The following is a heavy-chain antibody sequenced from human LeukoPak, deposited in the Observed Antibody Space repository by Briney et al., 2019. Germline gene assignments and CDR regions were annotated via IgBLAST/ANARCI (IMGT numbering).Heavy chain of an antibody. CDR1: GFTFSSYA. J-gene: IGHJ4*02. Sequence: GGSLRLSCAASGFTFSSYAMSWVRQAPGKGLEWVSAISGSGGSTYYADSVKGRFTISRDNSKNTLYRQMNSLRAEDTAVYYCAKDVRLVRGVNYGSIIDYFDYWGQGTLVTVSS. D-gene: IGHD3-10*01. CDR2: ISGSGGST. V-gene: IGHV3-23*01. CDR3: AKDVRLVRGVNYGSIIDYFDY.